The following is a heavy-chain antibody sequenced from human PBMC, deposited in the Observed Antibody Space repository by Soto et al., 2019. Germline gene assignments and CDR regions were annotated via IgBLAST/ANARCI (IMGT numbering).Heavy chain of an antibody. CDR2: INHGGST. CDR3: ARLGGYYQSLDS. V-gene: IGHV4-34*01. CDR1: GGSFSGYY. J-gene: IGHJ5*01. D-gene: IGHD3-22*01. Sequence: PSETLSLTCAVYGGSFSGYYWSWIRQPPGKGLEWIGEINHGGSTNYNPSLKSRVTISVDTSKNQFSLNLSSVSAADTAVYYCARLGGYYQSLDSWGQGTLVTVSS.